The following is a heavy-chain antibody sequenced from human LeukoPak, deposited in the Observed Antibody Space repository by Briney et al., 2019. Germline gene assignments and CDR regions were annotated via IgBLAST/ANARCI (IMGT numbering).Heavy chain of an antibody. CDR3: ARGDGSGSFFDY. J-gene: IGHJ4*02. CDR2: IYYSGST. V-gene: IGHV4-59*12. Sequence: SETLSLTCTVSGGSISSYYWSWIRQPPGKGLEWIGYIYYSGSTYYNPSLKSRVTISVDKSKNQFSLKLSSVTAADTAVYYCARGDGSGSFFDYWGQGTLVTVSS. CDR1: GGSISSYY. D-gene: IGHD3-10*01.